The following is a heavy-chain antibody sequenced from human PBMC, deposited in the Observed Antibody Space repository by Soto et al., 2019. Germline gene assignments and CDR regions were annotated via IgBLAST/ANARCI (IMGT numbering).Heavy chain of an antibody. J-gene: IGHJ5*02. CDR2: IHSTRSP. CDR3: ARSPAYGDYANLDT. V-gene: IGHV4-4*07. CDR1: GDSVSKYY. D-gene: IGHD4-17*01. Sequence: SETLSLTCTVSGDSVSKYYWNWIRQPAGKGLEWIGRIHSTRSPNYNPSLKSRVTMSVDTSKNQFSLKLNLTSVTAADTAVYYCARSPAYGDYANLDTWGQGTLVTSPQ.